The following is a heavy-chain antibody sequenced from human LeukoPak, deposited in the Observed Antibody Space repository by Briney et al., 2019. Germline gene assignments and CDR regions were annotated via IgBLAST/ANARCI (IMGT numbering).Heavy chain of an antibody. CDR3: ARDRHPLWFGDTRYNLFDP. CDR1: GYTFTGYY. V-gene: IGHV1-2*06. D-gene: IGHD3-10*01. CDR2: INPNSGGT. J-gene: IGHJ5*02. Sequence: ASVKVSCKASGYTFTGYYMHWVRQAPGQGLEWMGRINPNSGGTNYAQKFQGRVTMTRDTSISTAYMELSRLRSDDTAVYYCARDRHPLWFGDTRYNLFDPWGQGTLVTVSS.